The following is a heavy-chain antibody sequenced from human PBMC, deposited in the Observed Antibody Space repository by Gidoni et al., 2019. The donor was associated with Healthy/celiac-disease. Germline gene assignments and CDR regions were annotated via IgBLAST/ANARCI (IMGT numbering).Heavy chain of an antibody. Sequence: QVQLVESGGGVVQPGRSLRLPCAASGFTFSSYAMHWVRQAPGKGLEWVAVISYDGSNKYYADSVKGRFTISRDNSKNTLYLQMNSLRAEDTAVYYCARIEGAFDIWGQGTMVTVSS. V-gene: IGHV3-30-3*01. CDR1: GFTFSSYA. CDR3: ARIEGAFDI. CDR2: ISYDGSNK. J-gene: IGHJ3*02. D-gene: IGHD3-22*01.